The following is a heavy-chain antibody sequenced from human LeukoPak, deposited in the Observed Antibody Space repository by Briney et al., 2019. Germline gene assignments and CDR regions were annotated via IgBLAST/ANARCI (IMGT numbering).Heavy chain of an antibody. CDR1: GYTFTGYY. J-gene: IGHJ4*02. V-gene: IGHV1-2*02. CDR3: AALHDYGDYRDY. Sequence: VASVKVSCKASGYTFTGYYMHWVRQAPGQGLEWMGWINPNSGGTNYAQKFQGRVTMTRDTSTSTVYMELSSLRSEDTAVYYCAALHDYGDYRDYWGQGTLVTVSS. CDR2: INPNSGGT. D-gene: IGHD4-17*01.